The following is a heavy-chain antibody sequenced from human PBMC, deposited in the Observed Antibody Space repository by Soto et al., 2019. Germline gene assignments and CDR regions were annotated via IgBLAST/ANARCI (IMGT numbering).Heavy chain of an antibody. Sequence: ASVKLSCKASGYTFTSYCISWVRQAPGQGLEWMGWISAYNGNTNYAQKLQGRVTMTTDTSTSTAYMELRSLRSDDTAVYYCARDGAYYDTSLLGGVRDYYYYGMDVWGQGTTVPVS. J-gene: IGHJ6*02. CDR1: GYTFTSYC. CDR2: ISAYNGNT. CDR3: ARDGAYYDTSLLGGVRDYYYYGMDV. V-gene: IGHV1-18*01. D-gene: IGHD3-9*01.